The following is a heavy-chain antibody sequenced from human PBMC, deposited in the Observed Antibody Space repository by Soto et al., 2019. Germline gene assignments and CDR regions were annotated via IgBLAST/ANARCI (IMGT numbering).Heavy chain of an antibody. Sequence: GASVKVSCKASGYTFTSYGISWVRQAPGQGLEWMGWISAYNGNTNYAQKLQGRVTMTTDTSTSTAYMELRSLRSDDTAVYYCARDRLVVAATPDAFDIWGQGTMVTVSS. CDR1: GYTFTSYG. J-gene: IGHJ3*02. D-gene: IGHD2-15*01. V-gene: IGHV1-18*01. CDR2: ISAYNGNT. CDR3: ARDRLVVAATPDAFDI.